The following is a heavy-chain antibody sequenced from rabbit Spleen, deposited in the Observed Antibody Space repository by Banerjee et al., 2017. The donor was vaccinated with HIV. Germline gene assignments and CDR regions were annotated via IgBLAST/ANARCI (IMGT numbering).Heavy chain of an antibody. CDR3: ARDRDGGGTYVSYYFDL. D-gene: IGHD5-1*01. CDR1: GFSFSNKAV. Sequence: QEQLVESGGGLVKPGGTLTLTCTASGFSFSNKAVMCWVRQAPGKGLEWIACIDSGDGDTYYASWAKGRFTISKTSSTTMTLQMTSLTAADTATYFCARDRDGGGTYVSYYFDLWGPGTLVTVS. J-gene: IGHJ4*01. CDR2: IDSGDGDT. V-gene: IGHV1S45*01.